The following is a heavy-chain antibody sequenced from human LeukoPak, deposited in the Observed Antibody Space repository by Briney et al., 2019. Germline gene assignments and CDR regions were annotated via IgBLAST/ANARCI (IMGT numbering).Heavy chain of an antibody. CDR3: ARDPGGYSYGPLDY. J-gene: IGHJ4*02. D-gene: IGHD5-18*01. CDR2: IIPIFGTA. Sequence: SVKVSCKASGGTFSSYAISWVRQAPGQGLEWMGGIIPIFGTANYAQKFQGRVTITADESTSTAYMELSSLRSGDTAVYYCARDPGGYSYGPLDYWGQGTLVTVSS. V-gene: IGHV1-69*13. CDR1: GGTFSSYA.